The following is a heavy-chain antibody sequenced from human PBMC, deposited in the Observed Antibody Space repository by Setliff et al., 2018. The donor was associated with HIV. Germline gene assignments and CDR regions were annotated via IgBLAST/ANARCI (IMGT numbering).Heavy chain of an antibody. CDR1: GDPVPHLRVHY. D-gene: IGHD6-6*01. Sequence: PSQTLSLTCAPFGDPVPHLRVHYWSWVRQPPGKRLEWVGYILYSGNANYNPSFKNRVTVSLDEAKSQFSLNLKSVTSADTAVYYCATEGREKLALFDHWGLGILVTV. J-gene: IGHJ4*02. CDR3: ATEGREKLALFDH. V-gene: IGHV4-61*08. CDR2: ILYSGNA.